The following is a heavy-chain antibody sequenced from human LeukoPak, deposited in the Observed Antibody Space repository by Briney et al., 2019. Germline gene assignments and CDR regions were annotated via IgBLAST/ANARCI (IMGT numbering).Heavy chain of an antibody. CDR2: IYYSGST. Sequence: SETLSLTCTVSGGSISGYYWSWIRQPPGKGLEWIGYIYYSGSTNYNPSLKSRVTISVDTSKNQFSLKLSSVTAADTAVYYCARAPGYQLLFGWVDYYGMDVWGQGTTVTVSS. J-gene: IGHJ6*02. CDR3: ARAPGYQLLFGWVDYYGMDV. D-gene: IGHD2-2*01. CDR1: GGSISGYY. V-gene: IGHV4-59*01.